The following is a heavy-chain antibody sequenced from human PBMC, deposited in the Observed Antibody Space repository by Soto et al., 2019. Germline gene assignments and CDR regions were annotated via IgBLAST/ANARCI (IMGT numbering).Heavy chain of an antibody. J-gene: IGHJ4*02. CDR2: IYHSGST. CDR3: ARRTDYYASSGTFDD. Sequence: SETLSLTCAVSGGSISSNNWWSWVRQPPGKGLEWIGEIYHSGSTNYNPSLESRVTILVDKSKNKFSLNLSSVTAADTAVYYCARRTDYYASSGTFDDWGQGTLVTVSS. D-gene: IGHD3-22*01. CDR1: GGSISSNNW. V-gene: IGHV4-4*02.